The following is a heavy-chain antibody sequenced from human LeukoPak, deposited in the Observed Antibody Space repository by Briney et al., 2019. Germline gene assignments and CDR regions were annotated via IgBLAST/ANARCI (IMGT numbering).Heavy chain of an antibody. CDR1: GFTFSSYE. J-gene: IGHJ4*02. V-gene: IGHV3-48*03. CDR3: ARDTTPCDY. D-gene: IGHD1-26*01. Sequence: GGSLRLSCAASGFTFSSYEMNWVRQAPGKGLEWVPYISSSGSTIYYADSVKGRFTISRDNAKNSLYLQMNSLRAEDTAVYYCARDTTPCDYWGQGTLVTVSS. CDR2: ISSSGSTI.